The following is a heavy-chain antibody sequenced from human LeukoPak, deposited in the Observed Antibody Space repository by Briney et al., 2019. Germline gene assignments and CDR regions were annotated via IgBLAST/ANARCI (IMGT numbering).Heavy chain of an antibody. D-gene: IGHD3-22*01. CDR3: ARLLDNDSSGYPDTFDI. CDR2: IYYSGNT. Sequence: SETLSLTCAVSGGSISSHYWSWIRQPPGKGLEWIGYIYYSGNTYYSPSLHSRVTISVDTSKNHGSLKLTSVTAADTAVYYCARLLDNDSSGYPDTFDIWGQGTMVTVSS. CDR1: GGSISSHY. J-gene: IGHJ3*02. V-gene: IGHV4-59*11.